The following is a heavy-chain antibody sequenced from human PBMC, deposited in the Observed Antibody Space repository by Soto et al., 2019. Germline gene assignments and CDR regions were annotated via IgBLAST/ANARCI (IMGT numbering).Heavy chain of an antibody. D-gene: IGHD6-13*01. Sequence: QVQLVQSGAEVKKPGASVKVSCKASGYTFTSYAMHWVRQAPGQRLEWMGWINAGNGNTKYSQKFQGRVTITRDTSASTAYMELSSLRSEDTAVYYWARAASIAAAGTPWFDPWGPGTLVTVSS. V-gene: IGHV1-3*01. J-gene: IGHJ5*02. CDR3: ARAASIAAAGTPWFDP. CDR2: INAGNGNT. CDR1: GYTFTSYA.